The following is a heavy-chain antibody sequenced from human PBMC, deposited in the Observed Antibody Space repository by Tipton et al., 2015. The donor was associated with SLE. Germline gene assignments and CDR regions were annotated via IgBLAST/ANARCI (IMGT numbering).Heavy chain of an antibody. CDR1: GYSISSYY. Sequence: TLSLTCAVSGYSISSYYWGWIRQPPGKGLEWMGSIYYSGSTNYNPSLKSRVTISVDTSKNQISLKLSSVTAADTAVYYCARRTGDRDDYWGQGTLVTVSS. J-gene: IGHJ4*02. D-gene: IGHD7-27*01. CDR2: IYYSGST. V-gene: IGHV4-59*08. CDR3: ARRTGDRDDY.